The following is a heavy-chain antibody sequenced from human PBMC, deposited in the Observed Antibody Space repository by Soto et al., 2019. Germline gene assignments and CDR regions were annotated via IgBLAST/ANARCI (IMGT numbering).Heavy chain of an antibody. D-gene: IGHD1-26*01. J-gene: IGHJ6*02. Sequence: EVQLVESGGGLVQPGGSLRVSCAASGFTLRTYSLNWVRQAPGRGLEWISYISSSGSTIYYADSVKGRFTVSRDNAKNSLSLQMNSLRDEDTAVYYCARVPSSGSYRSYSYFGTDVWGPGTTVTVSS. CDR3: ARVPSSGSYRSYSYFGTDV. CDR2: ISSSGSTI. CDR1: GFTLRTYS. V-gene: IGHV3-48*02.